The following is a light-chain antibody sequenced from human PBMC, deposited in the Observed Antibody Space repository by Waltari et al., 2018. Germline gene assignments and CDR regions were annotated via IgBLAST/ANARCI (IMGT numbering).Light chain of an antibody. J-gene: IGLJ2*01. CDR1: ELGDKY. CDR2: RDP. Sequence: SYELTQPPSVSVSPGQTAIFTCSGDELGDKYAFWYPQKPGQSPVLVIYRDPKRPSGIPGRFSGSNSGNTATLTISGTQVMDEADYYCQAWDSSAGVVFGGGTKLAVL. V-gene: IGLV3-1*01. CDR3: QAWDSSAGVV.